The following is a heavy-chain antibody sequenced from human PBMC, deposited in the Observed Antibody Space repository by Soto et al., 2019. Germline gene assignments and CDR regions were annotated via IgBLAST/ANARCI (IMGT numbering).Heavy chain of an antibody. Sequence: GASVKVSCKASGGTFSSYAISWVRQAPGQGLEWMGGIIPIFGTANYAQKFQGGVTITADKSTSTAYMELSSLRSEDTAVYYCARGAQKLVWDKWFVPSGQGILV. J-gene: IGHJ5*02. CDR3: ARGAQKLVWDKWFVP. CDR1: GGTFSSYA. CDR2: IIPIFGTA. V-gene: IGHV1-69*06. D-gene: IGHD6-13*01.